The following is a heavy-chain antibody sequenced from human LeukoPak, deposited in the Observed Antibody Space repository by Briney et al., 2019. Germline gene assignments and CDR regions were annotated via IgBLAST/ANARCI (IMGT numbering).Heavy chain of an antibody. D-gene: IGHD3-3*01. CDR2: INPSGGST. V-gene: IGHV1-46*01. Sequence: ASVKVSCKASGYTFTSYYMHWVRQAPGQGLEWMGIINPSGGSTSYAQKFQGRVTMTRDTSTSTVYMELSSLRSEDTAVYYCARGVVRYLWSGYLYYFDYWGQGTLVTVSS. CDR1: GYTFTSYY. J-gene: IGHJ4*02. CDR3: ARGVVRYLWSGYLYYFDY.